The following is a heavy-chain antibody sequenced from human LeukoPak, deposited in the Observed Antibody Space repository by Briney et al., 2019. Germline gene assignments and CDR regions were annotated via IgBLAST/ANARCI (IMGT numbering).Heavy chain of an antibody. D-gene: IGHD3-9*01. Sequence: SETPSLTCAVYGGSFSGYYWSWIRQPPGKGLEWIGEINHSGSTNYNPSLKSRVTISVDTSKNQFSLKLSSVTAADTAVYYCARGQGLRYFDWLRRYYFDYWGQGTLVTVSS. CDR1: GGSFSGYY. V-gene: IGHV4-34*01. CDR3: ARGQGLRYFDWLRRYYFDY. J-gene: IGHJ4*02. CDR2: INHSGST.